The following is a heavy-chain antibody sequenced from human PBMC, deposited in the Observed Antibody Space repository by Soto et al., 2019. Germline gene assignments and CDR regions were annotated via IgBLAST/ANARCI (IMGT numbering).Heavy chain of an antibody. CDR1: GGSISSYY. D-gene: IGHD3-9*01. J-gene: IGHJ4*02. CDR2: IFYNGNT. Sequence: SETLSLTCTVSGGSISSYYWSWIRQPPGKGLEWLGYIFYNGNTNYNPSLKSRVTISVDTSKNQFSLNLSSVTAADTAVYYCARCADNIDWYAQCHFDYRGQGTLVTVSS. V-gene: IGHV4-59*01. CDR3: ARCADNIDWYAQCHFDY.